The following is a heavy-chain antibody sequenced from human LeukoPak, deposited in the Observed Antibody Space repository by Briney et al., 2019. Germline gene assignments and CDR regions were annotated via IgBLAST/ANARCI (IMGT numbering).Heavy chain of an antibody. J-gene: IGHJ3*02. CDR2: FEPEEGEHGET. V-gene: IGHV1-24*01. Sequence: VSVKVSCRVSGYSLSDLSIHWVRHVPGKGLEWMGGFEPEEGEHGETIFAQKFEDRLTLTEDTSADTAYMELVRLTSEDTAVYYCATDRLEIYALHIWGQGTAVTVSS. CDR1: GYSLSDLS. CDR3: ATDRLEIYALHI. D-gene: IGHD2/OR15-2a*01.